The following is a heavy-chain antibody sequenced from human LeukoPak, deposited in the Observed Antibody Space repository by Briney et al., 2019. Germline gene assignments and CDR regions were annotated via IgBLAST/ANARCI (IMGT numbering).Heavy chain of an antibody. CDR3: ARRVGATTARSLGSANYYYYYGMDV. V-gene: IGHV4-59*08. CDR2: IYYSGST. CDR1: GGSISSYY. Sequence: KPSETLSLTCTVSGGSISSYYWSWIRQPPGKGLEWIGYIYYSGSTNYNPSLKSRVTISVDTSKNQFSLKLSSVTAADTAVYYCARRVGATTARSLGSANYYYYYGMDVWGQGTTVTVSS. J-gene: IGHJ6*02. D-gene: IGHD1-26*01.